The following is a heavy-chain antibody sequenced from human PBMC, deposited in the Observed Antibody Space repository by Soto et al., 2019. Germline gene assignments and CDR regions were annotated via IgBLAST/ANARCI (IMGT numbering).Heavy chain of an antibody. Sequence: GESLKISCKGSGYSFTSYWISWVRQMPGKSLEWMGRIDPSDSYTNYSPSFQGHVTISADKSISTAYLQWSSLKASDTAMYYCARPATPYIGSFDAFDIWGQGTMVTVSS. CDR2: IDPSDSYT. J-gene: IGHJ3*02. V-gene: IGHV5-10-1*01. D-gene: IGHD1-26*01. CDR3: ARPATPYIGSFDAFDI. CDR1: GYSFTSYW.